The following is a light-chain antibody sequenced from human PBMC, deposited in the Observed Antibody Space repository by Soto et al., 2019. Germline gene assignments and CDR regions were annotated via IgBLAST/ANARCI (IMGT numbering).Light chain of an antibody. V-gene: IGKV3-20*01. CDR3: QQYGSFT. J-gene: IGKJ3*01. Sequence: ELVLTQSPGTLSLSPGEGATLSCRASQSISSTYLAWYQQKPGQAPRLLIYATSTRATGIPDRFSGSGSRTDFTLTISRLEPEDFAVYSCQQYGSFTFGPGTKVDFK. CDR2: ATS. CDR1: QSISSTY.